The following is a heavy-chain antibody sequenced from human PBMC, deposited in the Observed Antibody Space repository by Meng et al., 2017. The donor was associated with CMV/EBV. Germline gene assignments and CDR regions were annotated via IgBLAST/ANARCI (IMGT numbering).Heavy chain of an antibody. Sequence: GESLKISCAASGFTFSSYGMHWVRQAPGKGLEWVAFIRYDGSNKYYADSVKGRFTISRDNSKNTLYLQMNSLRAEDTAVYYCARDKSRRDGYNYGYWGQGTLVTVSS. D-gene: IGHD5-24*01. CDR1: GFTFSSYG. CDR2: IRYDGSNK. V-gene: IGHV3-30*02. CDR3: ARDKSRRDGYNYGY. J-gene: IGHJ4*02.